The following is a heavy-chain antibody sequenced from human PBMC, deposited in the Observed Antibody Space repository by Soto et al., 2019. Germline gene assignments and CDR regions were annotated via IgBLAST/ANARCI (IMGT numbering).Heavy chain of an antibody. CDR3: ARVYYDFWSGFYTFVGGWFDP. Sequence: ETLSLTCTVSGGSISSSSYYWGWIRQPPGKGLEWIGSIYYSGSTYYNPSLKSRVTISVDTSKNQFSLKLSSVTAADTAVYYCARVYYDFWSGFYTFVGGWFDPWGQGTLVTVSS. CDR2: IYYSGST. V-gene: IGHV4-39*01. CDR1: GGSISSSSYY. J-gene: IGHJ5*02. D-gene: IGHD3-3*01.